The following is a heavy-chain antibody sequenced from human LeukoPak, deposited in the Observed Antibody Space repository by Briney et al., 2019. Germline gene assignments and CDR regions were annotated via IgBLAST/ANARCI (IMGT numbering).Heavy chain of an antibody. CDR1: GYTLTDLS. CDR2: FDPQDGET. V-gene: IGHV1-24*01. D-gene: IGHD3-10*01. Sequence: GASVKVSCKVSGYTLTDLSMHWVRQAPGEGLEWMGGFDPQDGETIYAQKFQGRVTMTEDTSTDTAYMELTSLKSEDTAVYYCAREPSPSYYYGSGSYYFSGYWGQGTLVTVSS. J-gene: IGHJ4*02. CDR3: AREPSPSYYYGSGSYYFSGY.